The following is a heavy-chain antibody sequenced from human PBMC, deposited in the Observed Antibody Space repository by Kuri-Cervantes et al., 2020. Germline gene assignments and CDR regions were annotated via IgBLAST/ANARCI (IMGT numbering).Heavy chain of an antibody. CDR3: AKEGQQLTAFDY. J-gene: IGHJ4*02. Sequence: GESLKISCAASGFIFGNYGMHWVRQAPGKGLEWVAFIRYDGSNKYYADSVKGRFTISRDNSKNTLYLQLNSLRTEDTAVYYCAKEGQQLTAFDYWGQGTLVTVSS. CDR2: IRYDGSNK. V-gene: IGHV3-30*02. CDR1: GFIFGNYG. D-gene: IGHD6-13*01.